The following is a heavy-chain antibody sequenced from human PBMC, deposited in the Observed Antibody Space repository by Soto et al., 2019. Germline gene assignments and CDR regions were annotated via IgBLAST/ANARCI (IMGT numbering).Heavy chain of an antibody. CDR2: INQGGTER. V-gene: IGHV3-7*01. CDR3: ARDGPIQQLGQSYQF. CDR1: GFPFTVFW. J-gene: IGHJ1*01. D-gene: IGHD4-4*01. Sequence: GGSLRLSCAASGFPFTVFWMSWVRQVPGKGLEWVAMINQGGTERYYVDSVQGRFTISRDNAANLVYLQMDSLRGEDTAVYYCARDGPIQQLGQSYQFWGQGTLVTVSS.